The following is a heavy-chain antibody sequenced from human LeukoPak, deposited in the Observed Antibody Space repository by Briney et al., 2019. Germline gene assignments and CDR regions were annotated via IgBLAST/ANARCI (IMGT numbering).Heavy chain of an antibody. CDR1: GFTFSDHY. CDR2: ISSSGSTI. CDR3: AREDGVVPAATYYYYYGMDV. Sequence: GGSLRLSCAASGFTFSDHYMSWIRQAPGKGLEWVSYISSSGSTIYYADSVKGRFTISRDNAKNSLYLQMNSLRAEDTAVYYCAREDGVVPAATYYYYYGMDVWGQGTTVTVSS. J-gene: IGHJ6*02. V-gene: IGHV3-11*01. D-gene: IGHD2-2*01.